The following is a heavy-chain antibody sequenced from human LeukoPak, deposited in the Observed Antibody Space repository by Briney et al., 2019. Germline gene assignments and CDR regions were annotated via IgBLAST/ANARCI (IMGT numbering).Heavy chain of an antibody. V-gene: IGHV1-69*13. CDR1: LGTFSSYA. CDR3: ARVVTMVGHFDY. Sequence: ASVKVSRKGSLGTFSSYAISWVRQAPGQGREWMGGIIPIFGTANYAQKFQGRVTITADESTSTAYMELSSLRSEDTAVYYCARVVTMVGHFDYWGQGTLVTVSS. CDR2: IIPIFGTA. D-gene: IGHD3-10*02. J-gene: IGHJ4*02.